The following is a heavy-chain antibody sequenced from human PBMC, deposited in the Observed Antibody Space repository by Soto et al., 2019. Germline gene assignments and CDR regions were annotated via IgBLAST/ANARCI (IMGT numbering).Heavy chain of an antibody. CDR2: ISAYNGNT. D-gene: IGHD3-10*01. J-gene: IGHJ3*02. Sequence: QVQLVQSGAEVKKPGASVKVSCKASGYTFTSYGISWVRQAPGQGLEWMGWISAYNGNTNYAQKLQGRVTMTTDPSTSTAYMELRSLRSDDTAVYYCARVSPYNRRGGYSHAFDIWGQGTMVTVSS. CDR1: GYTFTSYG. V-gene: IGHV1-18*01. CDR3: ARVSPYNRRGGYSHAFDI.